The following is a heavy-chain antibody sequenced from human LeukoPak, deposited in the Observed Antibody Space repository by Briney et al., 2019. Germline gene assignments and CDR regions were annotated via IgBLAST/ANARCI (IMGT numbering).Heavy chain of an antibody. CDR3: ARLGYCSGGSCYGDNAFDI. Sequence: PSETLSLTCTVSGGSISSYYWSWIRQPAGKGLEWIGRIYTSGSTNYNPSLKSRVTMSVDTSKNQFSLKLSSVTAADTAVYYCARLGYCSGGSCYGDNAFDIWGQGTMVTVSS. D-gene: IGHD2-15*01. CDR2: IYTSGST. J-gene: IGHJ3*02. CDR1: GGSISSYY. V-gene: IGHV4-4*07.